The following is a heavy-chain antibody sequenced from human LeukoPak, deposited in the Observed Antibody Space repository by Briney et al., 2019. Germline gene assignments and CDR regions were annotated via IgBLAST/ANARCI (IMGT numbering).Heavy chain of an antibody. CDR2: IKSRADGGTA. Sequence: GGSLRLSCAASGFTFNNAWMSWVRQAPGKGLEWVGRIKSRADGGTADYAAPVKGRFTISRDDSRSTLYLQMSSLMTEDTAVYYCTADDLRYFDWLVSWGQGTLVTVSS. D-gene: IGHD3-9*01. CDR3: TADDLRYFDWLVS. V-gene: IGHV3-15*05. J-gene: IGHJ5*01. CDR1: GFTFNNAW.